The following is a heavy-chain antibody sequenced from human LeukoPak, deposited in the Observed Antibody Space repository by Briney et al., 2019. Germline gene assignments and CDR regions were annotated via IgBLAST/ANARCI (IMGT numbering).Heavy chain of an antibody. CDR3: ARSAAGTLDY. CDR1: GDSVSSKSAT. V-gene: IGHV6-1*01. J-gene: IGHJ4*02. D-gene: IGHD6-13*01. Sequence: SQTLSPTCAISGDSVSSKSATWNWIRQSPSRGLEWLGRTYYKSKWNNDYAISVKSRITITPDTPKNQFSLHLNSVTPEDTAVYFCARSAAGTLDYWGQGTLVTVSS. CDR2: TYYKSKWNN.